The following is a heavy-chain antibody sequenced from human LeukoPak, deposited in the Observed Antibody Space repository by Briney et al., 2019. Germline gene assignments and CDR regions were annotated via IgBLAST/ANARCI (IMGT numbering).Heavy chain of an antibody. J-gene: IGHJ4*02. Sequence: SETLSLTCTVSGGSISSGGYYWSWIRQHPGKGLEWIGYIYYSGSTYYNPSLKSRVTISVDTSKSQFSLKLGSVTAADTAVYYCARAKGDGDYSGDYFDYWGQGTLVTVSS. CDR1: GGSISSGGYY. V-gene: IGHV4-31*03. CDR2: IYYSGST. D-gene: IGHD4-17*01. CDR3: ARAKGDGDYSGDYFDY.